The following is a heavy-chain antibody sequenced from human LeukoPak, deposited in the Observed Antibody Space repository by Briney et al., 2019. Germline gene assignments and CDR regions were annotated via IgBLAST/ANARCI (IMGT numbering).Heavy chain of an antibody. CDR1: GYSISSGYY. D-gene: IGHD5-18*01. V-gene: IGHV4-38-2*02. CDR3: ARDRTGRNTAQDDY. CDR2: IYYTGGT. Sequence: SETLSLTCSVSGYSISSGYYWGWIRQPPGRGLEWIGSIYYTGGTLYNPSLKSRVSMSVDTSTNQFSLKLTSATAADTAVYYCARDRTGRNTAQDDYWGQGTLVTVSS. J-gene: IGHJ4*02.